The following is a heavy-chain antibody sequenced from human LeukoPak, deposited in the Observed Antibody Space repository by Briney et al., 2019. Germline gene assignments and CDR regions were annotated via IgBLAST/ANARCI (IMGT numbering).Heavy chain of an antibody. D-gene: IGHD1-26*01. CDR3: ARAPSSGSYYRY. V-gene: IGHV1-69*13. CDR1: GGTFSSYA. J-gene: IGHJ4*02. Sequence: SVKVSCKASGGTFSSYAISWVRQAPGQGLEWMGGIIPIFGTANYAQKFQGRVTITADESTSTAYMELRSLRSDDTAVYYCARAPSSGSYYRYWGQGTLVTVSS. CDR2: IIPIFGTA.